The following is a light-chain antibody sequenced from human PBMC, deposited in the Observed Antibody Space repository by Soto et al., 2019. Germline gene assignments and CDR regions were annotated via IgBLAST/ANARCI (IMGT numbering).Light chain of an antibody. CDR1: SSNIGGNA. V-gene: IGLV1-44*01. CDR3: AAWDDSLSGYV. Sequence: QSVLTQPPSASGTPGQRVTISCSGSSSNIGGNAVNWYQQLPGTTPKLLIYSNNQRPSGVPDRFSGSKSGTSASLAISGLQSEDEADYSCAAWDDSLSGYVFGTGTKLPVL. J-gene: IGLJ1*01. CDR2: SNN.